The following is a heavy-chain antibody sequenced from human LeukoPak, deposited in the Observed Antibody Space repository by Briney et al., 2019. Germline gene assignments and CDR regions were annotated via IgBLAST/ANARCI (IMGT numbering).Heavy chain of an antibody. CDR2: INRDGSER. CDR3: ARRNAMDV. CDR1: GFTFSWYA. Sequence: GGSLRLSCAASGFTFSWYAMSWVRQAPGKGLEWVANINRDGSERYYVDSVKGRFTISRDDAKSSLYLQMNSLRAEDTAVYYCARRNAMDVWGQGTTVIVFS. V-gene: IGHV3-7*03. J-gene: IGHJ6*02.